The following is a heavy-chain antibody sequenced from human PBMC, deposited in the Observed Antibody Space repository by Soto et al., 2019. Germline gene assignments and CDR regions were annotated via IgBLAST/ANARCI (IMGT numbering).Heavy chain of an antibody. D-gene: IGHD3-10*01. J-gene: IGHJ4*02. CDR3: ARDLTMVRGDPPVY. CDR2: INAGNGNT. Sequence: ASVKVSCKASGYTFTSYAMHWVRKAPGQRIEWMGWINAGNGNTKYSQKFQGRVTITRDTSASTAYMELSSLRSEDTAVYYCARDLTMVRGDPPVYWGQGTLVTVSS. CDR1: GYTFTSYA. V-gene: IGHV1-3*01.